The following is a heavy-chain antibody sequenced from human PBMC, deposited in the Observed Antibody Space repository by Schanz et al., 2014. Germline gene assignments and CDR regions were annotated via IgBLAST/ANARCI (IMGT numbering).Heavy chain of an antibody. CDR1: GFTFSKYW. CDR2: IKQDGSEK. D-gene: IGHD2-2*01. J-gene: IGHJ4*02. Sequence: EVQLVESGGGLVQPGGSLRLSCGGSGFTFSKYWMSWVRQAPGKGLEWVANIKQDGSEKYYVDAVKGRFTVSRDNARNSLYLHMNTLGAEDTAVYYCAKDSTHIDIVLVPTAIDYWGQGTLVTVSS. CDR3: AKDSTHIDIVLVPTAIDY. V-gene: IGHV3-7*01.